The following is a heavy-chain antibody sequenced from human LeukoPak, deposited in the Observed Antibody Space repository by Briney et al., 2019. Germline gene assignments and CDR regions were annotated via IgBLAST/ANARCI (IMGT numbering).Heavy chain of an antibody. CDR3: ARLLRGYDILTGSRSMGNYFDH. V-gene: IGHV4-59*08. Sequence: PSETLSLTCSVSGGSINSYYWSWIRQPPGKGLEWIGYIYYSGTTNYNPSLKSRVTISVDTSKNQFSLKLSSVTAADTAVYYCARLLRGYDILTGSRSMGNYFDHWGQGTLVTVSS. J-gene: IGHJ4*02. D-gene: IGHD3-9*01. CDR1: GGSINSYY. CDR2: IYYSGTT.